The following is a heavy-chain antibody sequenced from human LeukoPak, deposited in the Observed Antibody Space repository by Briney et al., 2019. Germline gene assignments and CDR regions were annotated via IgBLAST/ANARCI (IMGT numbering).Heavy chain of an antibody. Sequence: GGSLRLSCAASGFTVSSNYMSWVRQAPGKGLEWVGRTRNKANSYTTEYAASVKGRFTISRDDSKNSLYLQMNSLKTEDTAVYYCARAVGATDVGAFDIWGQGTMVTVSS. J-gene: IGHJ3*02. CDR2: TRNKANSYTT. CDR3: ARAVGATDVGAFDI. D-gene: IGHD1-26*01. CDR1: GFTVSSNY. V-gene: IGHV3-72*01.